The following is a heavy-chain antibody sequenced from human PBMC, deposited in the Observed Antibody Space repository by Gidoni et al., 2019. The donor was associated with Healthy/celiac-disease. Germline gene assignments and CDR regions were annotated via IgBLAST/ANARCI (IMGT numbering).Heavy chain of an antibody. Sequence: QVQQVQSGAEVKKPGASVKVSCKVSGYTLTELSMHWVRQAPGKGLEWMGGFDPEDGETIYAQKFQGRVTMTEDTSTDTAYMELSSLRSEDTAVYYCATGYDYVWGSYETEYFQHWGQGTLVTVSS. CDR1: GYTLTELS. V-gene: IGHV1-24*01. CDR3: ATGYDYVWGSYETEYFQH. D-gene: IGHD3-16*01. CDR2: FDPEDGET. J-gene: IGHJ1*01.